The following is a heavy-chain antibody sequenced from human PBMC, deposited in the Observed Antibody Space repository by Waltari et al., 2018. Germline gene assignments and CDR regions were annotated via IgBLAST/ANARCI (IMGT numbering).Heavy chain of an antibody. D-gene: IGHD6-13*01. CDR3: ARDPGGAAGRNY. J-gene: IGHJ4*02. V-gene: IGHV4-34*01. CDR1: GGSFSGYY. Sequence: QVQLQQWGAGLLKPSETLSLTCAVYGGSFSGYYWSWIRQPPGKGLEWIGEINHRGSTNYNPSLKSRVTISVDTSKNQFSLKLSSVTAADTAVYYCARDPGGAAGRNYWGQGTLVTVSS. CDR2: INHRGST.